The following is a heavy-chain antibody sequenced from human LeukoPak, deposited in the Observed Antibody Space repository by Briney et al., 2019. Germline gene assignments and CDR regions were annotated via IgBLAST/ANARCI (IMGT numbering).Heavy chain of an antibody. J-gene: IGHJ4*02. Sequence: GESLKISCKGSGYSFTSYWIGWVRQMPGKGLEWMGIICPGDSDTRYSPSFQGQVTISADKSISTAYLQWSSLKASDTAMYYCARLKYCSGGSCYSAGDYWGQGTLVTVSS. V-gene: IGHV5-51*01. CDR3: ARLKYCSGGSCYSAGDY. CDR1: GYSFTSYW. D-gene: IGHD2-15*01. CDR2: ICPGDSDT.